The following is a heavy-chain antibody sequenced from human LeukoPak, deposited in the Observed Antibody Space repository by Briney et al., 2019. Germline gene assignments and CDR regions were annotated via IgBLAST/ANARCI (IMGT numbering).Heavy chain of an antibody. CDR1: GYTFTSYA. D-gene: IGHD1-26*01. CDR2: INAGNGNT. CDR3: ARGVRGTHYYYYMDV. Sequence: ASVKVSCKASGYTFTSYAMHWVRQAPGQRLEWMGWINAGNGNTKYSQEFQGRVTITRDTSASTAYMGLSSLRSEDMAVYYCARGVRGTHYYYYMDVWGKGTTVTVSS. J-gene: IGHJ6*03. V-gene: IGHV1-3*03.